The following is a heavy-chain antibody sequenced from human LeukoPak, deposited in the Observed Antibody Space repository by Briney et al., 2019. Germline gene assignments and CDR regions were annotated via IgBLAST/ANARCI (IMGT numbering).Heavy chain of an antibody. CDR2: ISTNGGST. CDR1: GFTFSGYA. Sequence: GGSLRLSCSASGFTFSGYAMRWVRQAPGKGLEYVSAISTNGGSTYYADSVKGRFTISRDNSKNTMYLQMSSLRAEDTAVYYCVKDQTVVVTAVLSDWGQGTLVTVSS. V-gene: IGHV3-64D*09. D-gene: IGHD2-21*02. CDR3: VKDQTVVVTAVLSD. J-gene: IGHJ4*02.